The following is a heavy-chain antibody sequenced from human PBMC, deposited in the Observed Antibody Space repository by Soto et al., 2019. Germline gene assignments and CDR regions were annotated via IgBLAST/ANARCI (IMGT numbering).Heavy chain of an antibody. CDR2: ISYDGSNK. V-gene: IGHV3-30-3*01. D-gene: IGHD6-13*01. Sequence: SLRLSCAASGFTFSSYAMHRVRQAPGKGLEWVAVISYDGSNKYYADSVKGRFTISRDNSKNTLYLQMNSLRAEDTAVYYCARGGQYSSSWFQNYYYGMDVWGQGTTVTVSS. J-gene: IGHJ6*02. CDR1: GFTFSSYA. CDR3: ARGGQYSSSWFQNYYYGMDV.